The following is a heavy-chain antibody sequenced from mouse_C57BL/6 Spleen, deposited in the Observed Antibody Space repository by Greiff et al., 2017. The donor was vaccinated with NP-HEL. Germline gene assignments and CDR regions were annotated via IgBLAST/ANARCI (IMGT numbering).Heavy chain of an antibody. J-gene: IGHJ2*01. Sequence: EVQLQQSGPELVKPGASVKISCKASGYTFTDYYMNWVKQSHGKSLEWIGDINPNNGGTSYNQKFKGKATLTVDKSSSTAYMELRSLTSEDSAVYYCARVFITTVVAELGRFDYWGQGTTLTVSS. CDR3: ARVFITTVVAELGRFDY. D-gene: IGHD1-1*01. V-gene: IGHV1-26*01. CDR1: GYTFTDYY. CDR2: INPNNGGT.